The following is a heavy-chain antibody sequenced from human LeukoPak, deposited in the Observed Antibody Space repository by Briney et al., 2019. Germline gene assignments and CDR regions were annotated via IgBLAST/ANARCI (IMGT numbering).Heavy chain of an antibody. Sequence: PGGSLRLSCAASGFAFSSYEMNWVRQAPGKGLEWVSYISSSGSTIYYADSVKGRFTISRDNAKNSLYLQMNSLRAEDTAVYYCARTIDGYNGFDIWGQGTMVTVSS. CDR2: ISSSGSTI. CDR3: ARTIDGYNGFDI. J-gene: IGHJ3*02. V-gene: IGHV3-48*03. CDR1: GFAFSSYE. D-gene: IGHD5-24*01.